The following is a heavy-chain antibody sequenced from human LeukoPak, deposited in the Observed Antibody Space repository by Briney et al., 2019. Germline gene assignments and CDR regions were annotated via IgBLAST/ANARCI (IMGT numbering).Heavy chain of an antibody. CDR3: ARDSSSGGYYYYYYMDV. Sequence: SGGSLRLSCAASGFTFSRYSMNWVRQAPGKGLEWVSYIGSSSSAIYYADSVKGRFTISRDNAKNSLYLQMNSLRAEDTAVYYCARDSSSGGYYYYYYMDVWGKGTTVTVSS. V-gene: IGHV3-48*04. J-gene: IGHJ6*03. CDR2: IGSSSSAI. D-gene: IGHD6-6*01. CDR1: GFTFSRYS.